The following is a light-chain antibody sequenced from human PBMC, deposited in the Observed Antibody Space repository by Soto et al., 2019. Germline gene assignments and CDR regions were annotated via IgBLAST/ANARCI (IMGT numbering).Light chain of an antibody. CDR2: GAS. V-gene: IGKV1-6*01. CDR3: LQDYNYPLT. J-gene: IGKJ5*01. CDR1: QGISID. Sequence: AIQMTQSPSSLSASVGDRVTITCRASQGISIDLTWYQQKPGKAPKLLIYGASNLQSRVPSRFSGSGSGTDFTLTISSLQPEDFATYYCLQDYNYPLTFGQGTRLDIK.